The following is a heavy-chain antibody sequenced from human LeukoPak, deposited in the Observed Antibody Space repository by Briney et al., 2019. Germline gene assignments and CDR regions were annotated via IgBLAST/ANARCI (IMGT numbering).Heavy chain of an antibody. CDR1: GGSISSSSYY. V-gene: IGHV4-39*01. J-gene: IGHJ5*02. CDR3: ARHEKGYCSSTSCPNWFDP. CDR2: IYYSGST. Sequence: SETLSLTCTVSGGSISSSSYYWGWIRQPPGKGLEWIGSIYYSGSTYYNPSLKSRVTISVDTSKNQFSLKLSSVTAADTAVYYCARHEKGYCSSTSCPNWFDPWGQGTQVTVSS. D-gene: IGHD2-2*01.